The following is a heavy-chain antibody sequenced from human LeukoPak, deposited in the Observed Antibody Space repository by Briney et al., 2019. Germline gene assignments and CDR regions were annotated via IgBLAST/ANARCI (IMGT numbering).Heavy chain of an antibody. CDR1: GGTFSSYA. V-gene: IGHV1-69*05. CDR2: IIPIFGTA. J-gene: IGHJ4*02. CDR3: ARVAVRRDGYIPRDY. D-gene: IGHD5-24*01. Sequence: SVKVSCKASGGTFSSYAISWVRQAPGQGLEWMGGIIPIFGTANYAQKFQGRVTITTDESTSTAYMELSSLRSEDTAVYYCARVAVRRDGYIPRDYWGQGTLVTVSS.